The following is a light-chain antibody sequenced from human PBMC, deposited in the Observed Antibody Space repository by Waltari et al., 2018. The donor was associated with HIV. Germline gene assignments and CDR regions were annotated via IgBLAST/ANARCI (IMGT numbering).Light chain of an antibody. CDR3: STWEVSLIGYWV. CDR1: SSNIGSNN. V-gene: IGLV1-44*01. J-gene: IGLJ3*02. CDR2: SNN. Sequence: QSVLTQPPSASGTPGQRVTISCSVSSSNIGSNNVNWYQQVPRTAPKLLIYSNNQRPSGVTDRYSGSKSGTSAYLAISGLRSEDDADYDCSTWEVSLIGYWVFGGGTKLTVL.